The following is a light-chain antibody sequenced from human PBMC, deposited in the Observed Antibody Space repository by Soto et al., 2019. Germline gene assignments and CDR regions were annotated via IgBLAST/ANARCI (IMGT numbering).Light chain of an antibody. Sequence: QSALTQPASVSGSPGQSITISCTGTSSDVGGYIYVSWYQQHPGKAPKLMIYDVSNRPSGVSNRFSGSKSGNTASLTISGLQAEDEADYYCSSYTRSSTLYVVFAGGTKLTVL. V-gene: IGLV2-14*01. CDR1: SSDVGGYIY. CDR2: DVS. J-gene: IGLJ2*01. CDR3: SSYTRSSTLYVV.